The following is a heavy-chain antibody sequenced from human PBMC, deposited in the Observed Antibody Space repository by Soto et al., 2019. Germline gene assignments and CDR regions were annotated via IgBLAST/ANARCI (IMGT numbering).Heavy chain of an antibody. CDR1: GFSFSISP. CDR3: ARDPKTSGGQHWAFNYYDS. J-gene: IGHJ4*02. Sequence: GGSLRLSCAASGFSFSISPMHWVRQAPGKGPEWVALISYDGTNKFYADSVKGRFTISRDNSKSTLYLQVDSLRPEDAAVYYCARDPKTSGGQHWAFNYYDSWRQGPLFTASS. CDR2: ISYDGTNK. D-gene: IGHD7-27*01. V-gene: IGHV3-30-3*01.